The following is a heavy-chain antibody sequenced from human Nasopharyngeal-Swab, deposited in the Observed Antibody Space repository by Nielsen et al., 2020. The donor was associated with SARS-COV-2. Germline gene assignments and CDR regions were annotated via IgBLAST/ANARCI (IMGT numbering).Heavy chain of an antibody. CDR2: FSAYNGDR. V-gene: IGHV1-18*01. CDR1: GYTFTDYG. Sequence: ASVKVSCKASGYTFTDYGIAWVRQAPGQGLQWMGWFSAYNGDRNYTPKFQGRVTMTTDTSTSTAYMEVRSLRSDDTAVYYCARVGEDYDSSGYHYEPTHFDFWGQGSLVTVSS. D-gene: IGHD3-22*01. J-gene: IGHJ4*02. CDR3: ARVGEDYDSSGYHYEPTHFDF.